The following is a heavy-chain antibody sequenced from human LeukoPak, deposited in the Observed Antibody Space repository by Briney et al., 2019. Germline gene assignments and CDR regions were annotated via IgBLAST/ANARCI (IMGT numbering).Heavy chain of an antibody. CDR1: GGSFSGYY. V-gene: IGHV4-34*01. Sequence: PSETLSLTCAVYGGSFSGYYWSWIRQPPGKGLEWIGEINHSGSTNYNPSLKSRVTISVDTSKNQFSLKLSSVTAADTAVYYCAREGYGGNRRFDIWGQGTMVTVSS. CDR2: INHSGST. CDR3: AREGYGGNRRFDI. D-gene: IGHD4-23*01. J-gene: IGHJ3*02.